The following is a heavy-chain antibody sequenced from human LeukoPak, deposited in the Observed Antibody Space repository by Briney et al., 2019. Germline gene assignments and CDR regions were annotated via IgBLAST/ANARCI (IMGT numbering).Heavy chain of an antibody. D-gene: IGHD6-19*01. CDR1: GFPFSDYV. CDR2: IRYDGNNK. CDR3: ATDRWGAVASFAY. J-gene: IGHJ4*02. V-gene: IGHV3-30*02. Sequence: GGSLRLSCAASGFPFSDYVMHWVRQAPGKGLEWVSVIRYDGNNKYYADSVKGRFTISRDNSKNTLYLQMNSLESEDTAVYYCATDRWGAVASFAYWGQGTLVTVSS.